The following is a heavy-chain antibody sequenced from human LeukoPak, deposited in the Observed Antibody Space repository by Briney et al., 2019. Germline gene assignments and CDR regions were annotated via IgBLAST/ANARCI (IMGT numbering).Heavy chain of an antibody. CDR2: INHSGST. CDR1: GGSFSGYY. D-gene: IGHD4-11*01. Sequence: KPSETLSLTCAVYGGSFSGYYWSWIRQPPGKGLEWIGEINHSGSTNYNPSLKSRVTISVDTSKNPFSLKLSSVTAADTAVYYCARVRPFRPTFYYYYYMDVWGKGTTVTVSS. V-gene: IGHV4-34*01. J-gene: IGHJ6*03. CDR3: ARVRPFRPTFYYYYYMDV.